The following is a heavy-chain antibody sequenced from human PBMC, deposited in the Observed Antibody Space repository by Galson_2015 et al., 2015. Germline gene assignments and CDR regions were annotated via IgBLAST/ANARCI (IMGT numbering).Heavy chain of an antibody. CDR2: IRSKSDSYVT. CDR3: MTTVSAGGGMDV. CDR1: GFTFSGST. D-gene: IGHD4-17*01. Sequence: SLRLSCAASGFTFSGSTMHWVRQASGKGLEWVGRIRSKSDSYVTAFAASVKGRFTISRDDSEDTAFLQMNSLKTEDTAVYYCMTTVSAGGGMDVWGQGTTVTVSS. V-gene: IGHV3-73*01. J-gene: IGHJ6*02.